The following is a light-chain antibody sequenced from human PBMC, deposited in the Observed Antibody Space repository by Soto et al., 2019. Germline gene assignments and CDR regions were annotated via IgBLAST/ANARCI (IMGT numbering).Light chain of an antibody. Sequence: QSVLTQPPSASGTPGQRVTISCSGSSPNIGSNTVNWYQQLPGTAPKVLIYSNNQRPSGVPDRFSGSKSGTSASLAISGLQSEDEADYYCAAWDDSLNGRVFGGGTKLTV. CDR3: AAWDDSLNGRV. CDR1: SPNIGSNT. CDR2: SNN. J-gene: IGLJ3*02. V-gene: IGLV1-44*01.